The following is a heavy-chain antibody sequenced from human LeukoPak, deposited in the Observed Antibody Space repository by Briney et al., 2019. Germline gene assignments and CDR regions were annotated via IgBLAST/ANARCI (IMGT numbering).Heavy chain of an antibody. CDR3: GNWNDGMEAFDI. V-gene: IGHV1-69*05. J-gene: IGHJ3*02. CDR1: GGTFSSYA. D-gene: IGHD1-20*01. CDR2: IIPIFGTA. Sequence: ASVKVSCKASGGTFSSYAISWVRQAPGQGLEWMGGIIPIFGTANYAQKFQGRVTITTDESTSTAYMELSSLRSEDTAAYYCGNWNDGMEAFDIWGQGTMVTVSS.